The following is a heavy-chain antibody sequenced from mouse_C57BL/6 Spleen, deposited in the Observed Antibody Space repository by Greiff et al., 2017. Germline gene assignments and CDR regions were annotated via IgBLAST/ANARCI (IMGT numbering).Heavy chain of an antibody. Sequence: QVQLQQSGAELAKPGASVKLSCKASGYTFTSYWMHWVNQRPGQGLEWIGYINPSSGYTKYNQKFKDKATLTADKSSSTAYMQLSSLTYEDSAVYYCSRNRGVYDCYYDYAMDYWGQGTSVTVSS. V-gene: IGHV1-7*01. CDR2: INPSSGYT. J-gene: IGHJ4*01. CDR1: GYTFTSYW. CDR3: SRNRGVYDCYYDYAMDY. D-gene: IGHD2-3*01.